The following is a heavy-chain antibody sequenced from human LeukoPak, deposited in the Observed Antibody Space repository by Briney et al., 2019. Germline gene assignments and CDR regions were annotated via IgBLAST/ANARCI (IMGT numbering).Heavy chain of an antibody. CDR1: GRSISSSSYY. D-gene: IGHD2-15*01. CDR2: IYYSGST. CDR3: ARHEEEWFRYVSCALGY. V-gene: IGHV4-39*01. J-gene: IGHJ4*02. Sequence: SETVSLTCTVSGRSISSSSYYWRWIRQPPGKGLEWIGSIYYSGSTYYHPSLKSRVTISVDTSKNQFSLKLGSVTAANTPLYDCARHEEEWFRYVSCALGYWGQGTLVTVSS.